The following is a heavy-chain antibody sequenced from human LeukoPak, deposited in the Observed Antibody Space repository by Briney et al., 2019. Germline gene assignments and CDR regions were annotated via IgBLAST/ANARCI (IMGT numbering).Heavy chain of an antibody. J-gene: IGHJ6*02. D-gene: IGHD4-17*01. Sequence: GGSLRLSCAASGFTFSSYSMNWVRQAPGKGLEWVANINQAGSGEYYVDSVKGRFTISRDNAKNSLYLQMNSLRAEDTAVYYCAKNGHYALDVWGQGTTVTVSS. V-gene: IGHV3-7*01. CDR3: AKNGHYALDV. CDR2: INQAGSGE. CDR1: GFTFSSYS.